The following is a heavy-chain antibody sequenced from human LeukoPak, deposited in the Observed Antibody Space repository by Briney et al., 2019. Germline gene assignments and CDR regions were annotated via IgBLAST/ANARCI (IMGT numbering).Heavy chain of an antibody. CDR1: GHTFSNYA. Sequence: GGSLRLSCAASGHTFSNYAMHWVRQAPGKGLEWVAVISNDGSNKYYADSVKGRFTISRDNSRNTLYLQMNSLRADDTSVYFCARDRRVVVVAADQWGQGTLVTVSS. D-gene: IGHD2-15*01. J-gene: IGHJ5*02. V-gene: IGHV3-30*04. CDR3: ARDRRVVVVAADQ. CDR2: ISNDGSNK.